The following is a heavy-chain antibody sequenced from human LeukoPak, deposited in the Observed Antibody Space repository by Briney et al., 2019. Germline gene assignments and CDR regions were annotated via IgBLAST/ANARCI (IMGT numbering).Heavy chain of an antibody. CDR3: AKDLFRDYDILTGGFDY. V-gene: IGHV3-23*01. CDR2: ISGSGGST. CDR1: GFTFSSYG. J-gene: IGHJ4*02. Sequence: GGSLRLSCAASGFTFSSYGMSWVRQAPGKGLEWVSAISGSGGSTYYADSVKGRFTISRDNSKNTLYLQMNSLRAEDTAVYYCAKDLFRDYDILTGGFDYWGQGTLVTVSS. D-gene: IGHD3-9*01.